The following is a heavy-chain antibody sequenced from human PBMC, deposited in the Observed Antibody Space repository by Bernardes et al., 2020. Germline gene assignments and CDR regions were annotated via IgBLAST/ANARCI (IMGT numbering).Heavy chain of an antibody. CDR3: AKEGGSGAAAFAI. J-gene: IGHJ3*02. V-gene: IGHV1-18*01. Sequence: ASLKVSCKASGYTFTSYGISWVRQAPGQGLEWMGWSSAYNGNTKFAQNFQDRVTLTTDTSTSTAYMELASLRSDDTAVYYCAKEGGSGAAAFAIWGQGTMVTVSS. CDR2: SSAYNGNT. D-gene: IGHD2-15*01. CDR1: GYTFTSYG.